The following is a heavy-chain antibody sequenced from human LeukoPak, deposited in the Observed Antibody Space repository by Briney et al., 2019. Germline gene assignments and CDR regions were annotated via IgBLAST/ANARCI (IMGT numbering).Heavy chain of an antibody. CDR2: IYYSGST. CDR3: ARGLSSTRRESDY. D-gene: IGHD2-2*01. V-gene: IGHV4-59*01. J-gene: IGHJ4*02. Sequence: PSETLSLTCTVSGGSISSYYWSWIRQPPGKGLEWIGYIYYSGSTNYNPSLKSRVTISVDTSKNQFSLNLSSVAAADTAVYFCARGLSSTRRESDYWGQGTLVIVSS. CDR1: GGSISSYY.